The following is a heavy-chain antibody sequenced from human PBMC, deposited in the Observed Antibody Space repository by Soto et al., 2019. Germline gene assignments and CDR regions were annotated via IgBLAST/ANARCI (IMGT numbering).Heavy chain of an antibody. D-gene: IGHD6-25*01. Sequence: SETLSLTCTVSGGSISSSSYYWGWIRQPPGKGLEWIGSIYYSGSTYYNPSLKSRVTISVDTSKNQVSLKLSSVFAAETAVYYCVRGRSAGSAYYCYYGMDVWGQGTTVTVSS. CDR3: VRGRSAGSAYYCYYGMDV. CDR2: IYYSGST. CDR1: GGSISSSSYY. V-gene: IGHV4-39*01. J-gene: IGHJ6*02.